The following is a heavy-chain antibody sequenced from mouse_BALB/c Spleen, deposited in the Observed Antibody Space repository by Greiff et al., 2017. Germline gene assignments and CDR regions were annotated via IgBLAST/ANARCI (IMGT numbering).Heavy chain of an antibody. V-gene: IGHV1-37*01. CDR1: GYSFTGYF. J-gene: IGHJ1*01. CDR2: INPYNGDT. CDR3: GCYGSSPSYWYFDV. Sequence: EVKVVESGPELVKPGASVKISCKASGYSFTGYFMNWVKQSHGKSLEWIGRINPYNGDTFYNQKFKGKATLTVDKSSSTAHMELLSLTSEDSAVYYCGCYGSSPSYWYFDVWGAGTTVTVSS. D-gene: IGHD1-1*01.